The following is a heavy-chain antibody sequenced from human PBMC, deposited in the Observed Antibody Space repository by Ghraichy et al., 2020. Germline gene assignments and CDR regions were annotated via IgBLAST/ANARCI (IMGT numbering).Heavy chain of an antibody. CDR1: GFSFSSYE. V-gene: IGHV3-48*03. CDR3: ARDTRYDILTGSLDA. J-gene: IGHJ5*02. CDR2: ISSSGSTI. D-gene: IGHD3-9*01. Sequence: GESLNISCAASGFSFSSYEMNWVRQAPGKGLEWVSYISSSGSTIYYADSVKGRFTISRDNAQNSLFLQMNSLRAEDTAVYYCARDTRYDILTGSLDAWGQGTLVTVSS.